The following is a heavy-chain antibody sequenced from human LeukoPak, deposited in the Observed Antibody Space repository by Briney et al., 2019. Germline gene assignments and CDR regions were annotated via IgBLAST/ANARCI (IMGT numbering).Heavy chain of an antibody. CDR2: IIPIFGTA. CDR1: GGTFSSYA. J-gene: IGHJ3*02. V-gene: IGHV1-69*05. D-gene: IGHD6-6*01. CDR3: ARPTIEYSSSSGAFDI. Sequence: ASVKVSCKASGGTFSSYAISWVRQAPGQGLEWMGGIIPIFGTANYAQKFQGRVAITTDESTSTAYMELSSLRSEDTAVYYCARPTIEYSSSSGAFDIWGQGTMVTVSS.